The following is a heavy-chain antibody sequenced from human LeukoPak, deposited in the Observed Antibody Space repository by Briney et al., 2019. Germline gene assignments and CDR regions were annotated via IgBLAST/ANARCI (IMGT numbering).Heavy chain of an antibody. CDR1: GGSISSSSYY. CDR2: MYYSGST. Sequence: SDTLSLTCTVSGGSISSSSYYWGWIRQPPGKGLEWIGSMYYSGSTYYNPSLKSRVTISVDTSKNQFSLKLSSVTAADTAVYYCARRRGYSGYGTFDPWGQGTLVTVS. CDR3: ARRRGYSGYGTFDP. V-gene: IGHV4-39*01. J-gene: IGHJ5*02. D-gene: IGHD5-12*01.